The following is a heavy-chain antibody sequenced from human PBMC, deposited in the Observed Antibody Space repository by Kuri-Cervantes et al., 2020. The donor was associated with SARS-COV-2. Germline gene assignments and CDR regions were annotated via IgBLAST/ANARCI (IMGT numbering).Heavy chain of an antibody. D-gene: IGHD3-10*01. J-gene: IGHJ3*01. CDR1: GFIFSGYC. Sequence: GKSLKISCAASGFIFSGYCMTWVRQAPGKGLEWVANIKQDGSEEYYVDSVKGRFTISRDNAKNSLYLQMNSLRAEDTAVYYCAREDSGTNDAFDFWGQGATVTVSS. CDR2: IKQDGSEE. V-gene: IGHV3-7*03. CDR3: AREDSGTNDAFDF.